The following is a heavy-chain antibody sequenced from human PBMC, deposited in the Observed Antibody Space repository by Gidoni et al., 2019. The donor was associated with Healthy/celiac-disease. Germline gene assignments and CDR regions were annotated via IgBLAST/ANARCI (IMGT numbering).Heavy chain of an antibody. Sequence: QVQLVESGGGVVQPGRSLRLSCAASGFTFSSYGMHWVRQAPGKGLEWVAVIWYDGSNKYYADSVKGRFTISRDNSKNTLYLQMNSLRAEDTAVYYCARDWADDYYDSSGYYLGYWGQGTLVTVSS. J-gene: IGHJ4*02. V-gene: IGHV3-33*01. D-gene: IGHD3-22*01. CDR2: IWYDGSNK. CDR1: GFTFSSYG. CDR3: ARDWADDYYDSSGYYLGY.